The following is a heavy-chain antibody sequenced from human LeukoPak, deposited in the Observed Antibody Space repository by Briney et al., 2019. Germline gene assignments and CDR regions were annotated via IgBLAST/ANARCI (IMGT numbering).Heavy chain of an antibody. J-gene: IGHJ6*02. Sequence: GGSLRLSCAASGFTFDDYTMHWVRQAPGKGLEWVSLISWDGGSTYYADSVKGRFTISRDNSKNSLYLQMNSLRTEDTALYYCAKDKQDSKDYYGMDVWGQGTTVTVSS. CDR1: GFTFDDYT. D-gene: IGHD3-22*01. CDR3: AKDKQDSKDYYGMDV. V-gene: IGHV3-43*01. CDR2: ISWDGGST.